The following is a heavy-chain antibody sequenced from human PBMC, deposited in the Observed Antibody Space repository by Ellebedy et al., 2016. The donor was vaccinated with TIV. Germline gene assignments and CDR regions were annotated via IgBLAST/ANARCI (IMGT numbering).Heavy chain of an antibody. V-gene: IGHV3-13*01. CDR3: ARVSISSYYMDV. J-gene: IGHJ6*03. CDR1: GFTFSSYD. Sequence: GGSLRLXXAASGFTFSSYDMHWVRQATGKGLEWVSAIGTAGDTYYPGSVKGRFTISRENAKNSLYLQMNSLRAGDTAVYYCARVSISSYYMDVWGKGTTITVSS. CDR2: IGTAGDT. D-gene: IGHD3-16*02.